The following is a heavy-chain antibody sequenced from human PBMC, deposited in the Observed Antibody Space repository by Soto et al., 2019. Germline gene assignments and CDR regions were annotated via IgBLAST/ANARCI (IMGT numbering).Heavy chain of an antibody. J-gene: IGHJ6*02. CDR2: INPNSGGT. V-gene: IGHV1-2*02. Sequence: RASVKVSCKASGYTFTGYYMHWVRQAPGQGLEWMGWINPNSGGTNYAQKFQGRVTMTRDTSITTAYMELSRLRSDDTAVYYCARSRVGSSKWGLDYYSMDVWGQGTTVTVSS. CDR3: ARSRVGSSKWGLDYYSMDV. CDR1: GYTFTGYY. D-gene: IGHD7-27*01.